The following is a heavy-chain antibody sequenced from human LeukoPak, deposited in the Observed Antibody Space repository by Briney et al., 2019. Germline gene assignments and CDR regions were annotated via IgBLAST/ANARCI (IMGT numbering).Heavy chain of an antibody. CDR3: ARGPPDSQWLVWYYFDY. CDR2: ISSSGNT. V-gene: IGHV4-59*01. CDR1: GVSITNYY. Sequence: SETLSLTCTVSGVSITNYYWSWVRQSPGKGLEWIGHISSSGNTNYNAALKGRVTISVDTYKNHFSLILSSVTAADTAVYYCARGPPDSQWLVWYYFDYWGQGTLVTVSS. J-gene: IGHJ4*02. D-gene: IGHD6-19*01.